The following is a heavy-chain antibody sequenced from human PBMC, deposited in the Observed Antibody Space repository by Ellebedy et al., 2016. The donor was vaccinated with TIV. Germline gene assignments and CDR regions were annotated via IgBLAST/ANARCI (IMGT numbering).Heavy chain of an antibody. Sequence: SGPTLVXPTQTLTLTCTFSGFSLSTSGVGVGWIRQPPGKALEWLALIYWDDDKRYSPSLKSRLTITKDTSKNQVVLTMTNMDPVDTATYYCAHRGFYDSSGSDAFDIWGQGTMVTVSS. V-gene: IGHV2-5*02. J-gene: IGHJ3*02. CDR2: IYWDDDK. CDR3: AHRGFYDSSGSDAFDI. D-gene: IGHD3-22*01. CDR1: GFSLSTSGVG.